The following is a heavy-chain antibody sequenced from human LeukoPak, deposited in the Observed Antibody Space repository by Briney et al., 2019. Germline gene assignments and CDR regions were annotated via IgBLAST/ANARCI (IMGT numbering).Heavy chain of an antibody. Sequence: GGSLRLSCVASGFTFRTYWMHWVAQAPGKARVWFSRIIGDGRSTPSADSVKGRFTISRDNAKNTVNLQMESLRVEDMAAYYCARGGVAEETAMVPHPSGRGNRVTVSS. CDR1: GFTFRTYW. D-gene: IGHD5-18*01. J-gene: IGHJ5*02. CDR2: IIGDGRST. CDR3: ARGGVAEETAMVPHP. V-gene: IGHV3-74*03.